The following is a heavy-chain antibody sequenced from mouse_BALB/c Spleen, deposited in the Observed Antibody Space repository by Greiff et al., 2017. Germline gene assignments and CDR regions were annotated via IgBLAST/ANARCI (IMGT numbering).Heavy chain of an antibody. CDR3: ARKAYDGNYDLYWYFDV. Sequence: VQLQQSGPELVKPGASVKMSCKASGYTFTSYVMHWVKQKPGQGLEWIGYINPYNDGTKYNEKFKGKATLTSDKSSSTAYMELSSLTSEDSAVYYCARKAYDGNYDLYWYFDVWGAGTTVTVSS. CDR2: INPYNDGT. D-gene: IGHD2-10*01. J-gene: IGHJ1*01. V-gene: IGHV1-14*01. CDR1: GYTFTSYV.